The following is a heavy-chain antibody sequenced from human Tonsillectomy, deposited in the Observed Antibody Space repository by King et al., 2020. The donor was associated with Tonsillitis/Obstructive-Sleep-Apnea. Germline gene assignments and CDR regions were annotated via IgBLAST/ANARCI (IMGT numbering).Heavy chain of an antibody. CDR1: GFTFSSYG. CDR2: IWYDGSNK. J-gene: IGHJ5*02. V-gene: IGHV3-33*01. Sequence: VQLVESGGGVVQPGRSLRLSCAASGFTFSSYGMHWVRQAPGKGLEWVAVIWYDGSNKYYADSVKGRFTISRDNSKNTLYLQMNSLRAEDTAVYYCARGEEVVVVVVATGVGSWFDPWGQGTLVSVSS. CDR3: ARGEEVVVVVVATGVGSWFDP. D-gene: IGHD2-15*01.